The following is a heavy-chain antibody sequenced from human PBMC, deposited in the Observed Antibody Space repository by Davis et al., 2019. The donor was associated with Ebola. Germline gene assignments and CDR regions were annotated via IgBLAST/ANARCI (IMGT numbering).Heavy chain of an antibody. CDR1: GASINSDY. CDR3: ARGGLWFGLTDGMDV. Sequence: SETLSLTCTVSGASINSDYRNWIRQPPGKGLEWIGYIYYSGSTNYNPSLKSRVTISVDTSKNQFSLKLSSVTAADTAVYYCARGGLWFGLTDGMDVWGKGTTVTVSS. D-gene: IGHD3-10*01. V-gene: IGHV4-59*12. CDR2: IYYSGST. J-gene: IGHJ6*04.